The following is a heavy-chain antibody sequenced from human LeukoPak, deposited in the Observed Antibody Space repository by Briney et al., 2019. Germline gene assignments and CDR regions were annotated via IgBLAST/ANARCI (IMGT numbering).Heavy chain of an antibody. CDR1: GGSFSGYY. J-gene: IGHJ3*02. D-gene: IGHD2-15*01. Sequence: SETLSLTCAVYGGSFSGYYWSWIRQPPGKGLEWIGEINHSGSTNYNPSLKSRVTISVDTSKNQFSLKLSSVTAADTAVYYCARPVVVVAARARDAFDIWGQGTVVTVSS. CDR2: INHSGST. V-gene: IGHV4-34*01. CDR3: ARPVVVVAARARDAFDI.